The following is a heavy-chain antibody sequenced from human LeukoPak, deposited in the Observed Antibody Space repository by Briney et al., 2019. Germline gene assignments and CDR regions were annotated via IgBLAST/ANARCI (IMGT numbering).Heavy chain of an antibody. CDR2: ISGYSGKT. D-gene: IGHD5-12*01. CDR3: ARGYSGSAPHDY. CDR1: GYTFTRYG. J-gene: IGHJ4*02. V-gene: IGHV1-18*01. Sequence: ASVKVSCKASGYTFTRYGLSWVRQAPGQGLEWMGWISGYSGKTNYAQKLQGRVTMTTDTSTGTAYMELRSLRSDDTAVYYCARGYSGSAPHDYWGQGTLVTVSS.